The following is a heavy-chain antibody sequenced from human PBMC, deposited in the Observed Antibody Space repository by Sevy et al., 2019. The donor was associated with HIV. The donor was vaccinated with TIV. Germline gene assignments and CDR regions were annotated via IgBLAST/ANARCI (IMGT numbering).Heavy chain of an antibody. CDR2: IGTVGDT. Sequence: GGSLRLSCAASGFTFSSYDMHWVRQATGKGLEWVSAIGTVGDTYYTGSVKGRFTISRENAKNSLYLQMNSLRVGDTAVYYCARAYSSGWYDYWGQGTLVTVSS. CDR3: ARAYSSGWYDY. V-gene: IGHV3-13*01. CDR1: GFTFSSYD. D-gene: IGHD6-19*01. J-gene: IGHJ4*02.